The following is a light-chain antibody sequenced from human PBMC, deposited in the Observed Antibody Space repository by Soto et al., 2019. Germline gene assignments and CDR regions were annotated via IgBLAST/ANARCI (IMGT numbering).Light chain of an antibody. CDR1: QTISSW. J-gene: IGKJ1*01. CDR3: QQYYSTPRM. CDR2: DAS. Sequence: DIQLTQSPSTLSRSVGDRVTSTCRASQTISSWLAWYQQKPGKAPKLLIYDASSLEGGVPSRFSGSGSGTEFTLTISSLQAEDVAVYYCQQYYSTPRMFGQGTKVDIK. V-gene: IGKV1-5*01.